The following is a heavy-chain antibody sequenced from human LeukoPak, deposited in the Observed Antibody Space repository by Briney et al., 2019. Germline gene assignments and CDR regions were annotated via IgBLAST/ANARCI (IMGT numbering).Heavy chain of an antibody. CDR1: GEPSIGYY. D-gene: IGHD3-22*01. CDR2: INDSGST. V-gene: IGHV4-34*01. Sequence: SETLSLTCAVYGEPSIGYYWAWIRQPPGKGLEWIGEINDSGSTDYNTGTTNYNPSLKSRVTISVDTSKNQFSLKLNSVTVADTAVYYCARDRSYDSSGYHHDAFDIWGQGTMVTVSS. J-gene: IGHJ3*02. CDR3: ARDRSYDSSGYHHDAFDI.